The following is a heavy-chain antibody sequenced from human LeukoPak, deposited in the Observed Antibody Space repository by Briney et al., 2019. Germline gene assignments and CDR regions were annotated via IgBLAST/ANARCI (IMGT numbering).Heavy chain of an antibody. J-gene: IGHJ4*02. D-gene: IGHD1-26*01. CDR2: ISHDASDE. V-gene: IGHV3-30*18. CDR3: VKALVGQTSGY. Sequence: PGGSLRLSCTASGFSFSGYGMHWVRQAPGKGLERLAVISHDASDEYYADSVKGRFTISRDNAKNMIYLQMISLRAEDTAVYYCVKALVGQTSGYWGQGTRVTVST. CDR1: GFSFSGYG.